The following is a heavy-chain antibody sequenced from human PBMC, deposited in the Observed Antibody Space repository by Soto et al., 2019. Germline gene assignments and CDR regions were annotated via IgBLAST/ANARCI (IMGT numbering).Heavy chain of an antibody. CDR2: IYYSRST. J-gene: IGHJ5*02. CDR3: ARDGSIAVRGRDWFDP. Sequence: SETLSLTXTVSGGSLSSHYCSWMRQPPRKGLAWIGYIYYSRSTNYSPSLESRVTISVDTSKNQFSLKLSSVTAADTAVYYCARDGSIAVRGRDWFDPWGQGTLVTVSS. CDR1: GGSLSSHY. D-gene: IGHD6-6*01. V-gene: IGHV4-59*11.